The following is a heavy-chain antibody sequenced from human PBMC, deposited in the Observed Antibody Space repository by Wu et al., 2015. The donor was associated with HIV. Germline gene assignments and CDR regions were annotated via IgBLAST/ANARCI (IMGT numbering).Heavy chain of an antibody. CDR1: GGTFSGYA. J-gene: IGHJ5*02. V-gene: IGHV1-69*05. D-gene: IGHD1-1*01. CDR2: IIPVFGTT. Sequence: QVQLVQSGAEVKKPGSSVNVSCQAFGGTFSGYAVNWVRQAPGQGLEWMGGIIPVFGTTNYAQKFRGRVTITTDASTNTAYMELTGLRSADTAVYYCAGGILVRGSERWFDPWGQGTLVTVSS. CDR3: AGGILVRGSERWFDP.